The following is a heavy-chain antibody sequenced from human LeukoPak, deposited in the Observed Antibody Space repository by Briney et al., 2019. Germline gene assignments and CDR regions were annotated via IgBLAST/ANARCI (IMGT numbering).Heavy chain of an antibody. Sequence: GGSLRLSCAASRFTFSSYWMHWVRQAPGEGLVWVSRINSDESRTHYADSVKGRFTISRDNARNTLHPQMNSLRAEDTAVYYCATGVTAAGNGRGLDYWGQGTLVTVSS. CDR2: INSDESRT. CDR1: RFTFSSYW. CDR3: ATGVTAAGNGRGLDY. J-gene: IGHJ4*02. V-gene: IGHV3-74*01. D-gene: IGHD6-13*01.